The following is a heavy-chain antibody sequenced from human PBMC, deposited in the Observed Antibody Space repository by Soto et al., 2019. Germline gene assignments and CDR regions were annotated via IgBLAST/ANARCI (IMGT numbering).Heavy chain of an antibody. CDR3: ARIGYSSGWTSHYYYGMDV. J-gene: IGHJ6*02. CDR2: IYHSGST. D-gene: IGHD6-19*01. CDR1: GCSISSGGYS. Sequence: LFPTCAVSGCSISSGGYSLGWVPEPPGGGPEWIGYIYHSGSTYYNPSLKSRVTISVDRSKNQFSLKLSSVTAADTAVYYCARIGYSSGWTSHYYYGMDVWGQGTTVTVSS. V-gene: IGHV4-30-2*01.